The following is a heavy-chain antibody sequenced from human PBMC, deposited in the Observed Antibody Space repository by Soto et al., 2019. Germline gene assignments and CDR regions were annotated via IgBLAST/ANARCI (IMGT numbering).Heavy chain of an antibody. Sequence: EEQLVESGGGLVQPGGALKLSCVVSQISFSSYWMTWVRQAPGKGLECVANINQDGSEKYYEDSVKGRFTISRDNTKNSLYLHMNSRRAEDTAVYDCATDLNWPNYWGQGTLVAVSS. CDR3: ATDLNWPNY. CDR2: INQDGSEK. D-gene: IGHD1-20*01. CDR1: QISFSSYW. V-gene: IGHV3-7*01. J-gene: IGHJ4*02.